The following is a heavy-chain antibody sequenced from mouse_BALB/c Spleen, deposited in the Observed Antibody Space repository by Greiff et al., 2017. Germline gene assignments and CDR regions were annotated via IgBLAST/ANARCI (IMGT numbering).Heavy chain of an antibody. Sequence: EVQLQQSGAELVRSGASVKLSCTASGFNIKDYYMHWVKQRPEQGLEWIGWIAPENGDTEYAPKFQGKATMTADTSSNTAYLQLSSLTSKDTAVYYCKSTMIKGFAYWGQGTLVTVSA. CDR1: GFNIKDYY. CDR3: KSTMIKGFAY. J-gene: IGHJ3*01. CDR2: IAPENGDT. V-gene: IGHV14-4*02. D-gene: IGHD2-4*01.